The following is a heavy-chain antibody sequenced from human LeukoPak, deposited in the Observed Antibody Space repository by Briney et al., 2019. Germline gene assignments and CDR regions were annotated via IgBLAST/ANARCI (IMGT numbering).Heavy chain of an antibody. CDR3: VKDHGWLLYS. CDR1: GYTFSRYA. CDR2: ISLYGAPT. V-gene: IGHV3-23*01. J-gene: IGHJ4*02. Sequence: GGSLRLSCAASGYTFSRYAMSWVRQAPGKGREWVSGISLYGAPTHYAGSVEGRFPLSRDNSKNTLYLQMNSLRADDTAVYYCVKDHGWLLYSWGQGTLVTVSS. D-gene: IGHD3-9*01.